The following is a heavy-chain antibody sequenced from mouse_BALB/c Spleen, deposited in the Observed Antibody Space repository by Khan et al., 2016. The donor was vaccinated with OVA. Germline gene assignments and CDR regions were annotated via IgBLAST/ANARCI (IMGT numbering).Heavy chain of an antibody. CDR1: GFSLSTSGMG. D-gene: IGHD1-1*01. CDR3: SRITTVVPYYYAMDY. V-gene: IGHV8-12*01. CDR2: IYWDDDK. J-gene: IGHJ4*01. Sequence: QVTLKESGPGILQPSQTLSLTCSFSGFSLSTSGMGVSGIRQPSGKGLEWLAHIYWDDDKRYNPSLKSRLTISKDTSRNQVFLKITSVDTADTATYYCSRITTVVPYYYAMDYWGQGTSVTVSS.